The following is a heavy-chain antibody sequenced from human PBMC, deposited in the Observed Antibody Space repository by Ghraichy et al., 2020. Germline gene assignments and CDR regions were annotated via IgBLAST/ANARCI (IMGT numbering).Heavy chain of an antibody. J-gene: IGHJ6*02. CDR2: ISYDGSNK. CDR1: GFTFSSYG. V-gene: IGHV3-30*18. D-gene: IGHD3-9*01. Sequence: GGSLRLSCAASGFTFSSYGMHWVRQAPGKGLEWVAVISYDGSNKYYADSVKGRFTISRDNSKNTLYLQMNSLRAEDTAVYYCANQRLGGYFDWRNYYYGMDVWGQGTTVTVSS. CDR3: ANQRLGGYFDWRNYYYGMDV.